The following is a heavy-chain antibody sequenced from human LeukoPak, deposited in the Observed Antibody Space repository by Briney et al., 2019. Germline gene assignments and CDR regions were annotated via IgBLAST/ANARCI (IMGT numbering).Heavy chain of an antibody. CDR2: IWYDGSNK. J-gene: IGHJ6*03. CDR3: AKDTAMVSYYYYYMDV. V-gene: IGHV3-33*06. D-gene: IGHD5-18*01. CDR1: GFTFSSYG. Sequence: GGSLRLSCAASGFTFSSYGMHWVRQAPGKGLEWVAVIWYDGSNKYYADSVKGRFTISRDNSKNTLYLQMNSLRAEDTAVYYCAKDTAMVSYYYYYMDVWGKGTTVTVSS.